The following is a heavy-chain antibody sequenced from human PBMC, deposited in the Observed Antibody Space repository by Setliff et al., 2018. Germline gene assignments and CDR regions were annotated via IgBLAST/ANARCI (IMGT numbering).Heavy chain of an antibody. J-gene: IGHJ3*01. CDR1: GYIFTNYW. V-gene: IGHV5-51*01. D-gene: IGHD2-2*01. CDR2: IYPGDSDT. CDR3: TRHEDRNKCTSSSCYRENDAFDV. Sequence: GESLTISCKASGYIFTNYWIGWVRQMPGKGLEWMGVIYPGDSDTRYSPSFQGQVTISADKSISTAYLQWSSLKASDTAIYYCTRHEDRNKCTSSSCYRENDAFDVWGQGAMVTVSS.